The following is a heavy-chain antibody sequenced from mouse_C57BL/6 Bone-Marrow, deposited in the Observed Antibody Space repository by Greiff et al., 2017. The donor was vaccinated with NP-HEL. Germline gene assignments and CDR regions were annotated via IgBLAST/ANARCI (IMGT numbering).Heavy chain of an antibody. CDR2: ISNGGGST. Sequence: EVQLVESGGGLVQPGGSLKLSCAASGFTFSDYYMYWVRQTPEKRLEWVAYISNGGGSTYYPDTVKGRLTISRDNAKNTLYLQMSRLKSEDTAMYYCARQIRGDYWGQGTSVTVSS. CDR3: ARQIRGDY. J-gene: IGHJ4*01. CDR1: GFTFSDYY. V-gene: IGHV5-12*01.